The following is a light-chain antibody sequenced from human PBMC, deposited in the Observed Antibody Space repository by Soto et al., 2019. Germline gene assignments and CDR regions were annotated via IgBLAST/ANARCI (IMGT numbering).Light chain of an antibody. J-gene: IGKJ1*01. CDR2: ASS. CDR1: QGIGTY. CDR3: QQVDSYPRT. Sequence: THSPASLSVSPWEIVTLSCRASQGIGTYLVWYQQKSGKAPTVLIYASSTLQTGVPSRFSGSGSGTDFSLTISSLHPEDVATYYCQQVDSYPRTLGQGTKVDIK. V-gene: IGKV1-9*01.